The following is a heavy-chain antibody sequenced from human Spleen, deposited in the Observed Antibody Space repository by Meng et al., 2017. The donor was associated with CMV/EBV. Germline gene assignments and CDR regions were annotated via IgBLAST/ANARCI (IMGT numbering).Heavy chain of an antibody. CDR3: ARTRPHSSGWGNFDY. Sequence: VSSNRAAWNWIRQSPSRGLEWLGRTYYRSKWYNDYAVSVKSRITINPDTSKNQFSLQLNSVTPEDTAVYYCARTRPHSSGWGNFDYWGQGTLVTVSS. CDR2: TYYRSKWYN. D-gene: IGHD6-19*01. CDR1: VSSNRAA. V-gene: IGHV6-1*01. J-gene: IGHJ4*02.